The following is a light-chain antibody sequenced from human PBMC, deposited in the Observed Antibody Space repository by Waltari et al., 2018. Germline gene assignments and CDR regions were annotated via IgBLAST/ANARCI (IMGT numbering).Light chain of an antibody. CDR3: MQGTHLYT. Sequence: DVVMTQSPLSLPVTLGQPASTSFRSSQSLVHSDGNTYLNWFQQRPGQAPRRLIYKVSNRDSGVPDRFSGSGSGTDFTLKISRVEAEDVGVYYCMQGTHLYTFGQGTRLEIK. V-gene: IGKV2-30*02. J-gene: IGKJ2*01. CDR1: QSLVHSDGNTY. CDR2: KVS.